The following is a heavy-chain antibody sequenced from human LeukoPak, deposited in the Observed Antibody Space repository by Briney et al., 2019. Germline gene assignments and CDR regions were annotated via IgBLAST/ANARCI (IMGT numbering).Heavy chain of an antibody. D-gene: IGHD3-10*01. CDR3: AKDLLTMVRGLYGMDV. Sequence: GGSLRLSCAASGFTFDDYTMHWVRQAPGKGLEWVSLISWDGGSTYYADSVKGRFTISRDNSKNSLYLQMNSLRTEDTALYYCAKDLLTMVRGLYGMDVWGQGTTVTVSS. CDR1: GFTFDDYT. V-gene: IGHV3-43*01. J-gene: IGHJ6*02. CDR2: ISWDGGST.